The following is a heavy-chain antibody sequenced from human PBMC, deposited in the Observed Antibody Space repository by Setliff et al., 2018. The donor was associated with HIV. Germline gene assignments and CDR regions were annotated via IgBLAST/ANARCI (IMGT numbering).Heavy chain of an antibody. V-gene: IGHV4-59*08. CDR2: VSYSGST. CDR1: SGSISVYY. CDR3: ARPKLIAAAGTKDLYYFDY. D-gene: IGHD6-13*01. Sequence: PSETLSLTCSVPSGSISVYYWSWVRQPPGRGLEWIGYVSYSGSTSYNPTLNSRVTMSVDTSRDQFSLKLSSVTAADTAVYYCARPKLIAAAGTKDLYYFDYWGQGTLVTVSS. J-gene: IGHJ4*02.